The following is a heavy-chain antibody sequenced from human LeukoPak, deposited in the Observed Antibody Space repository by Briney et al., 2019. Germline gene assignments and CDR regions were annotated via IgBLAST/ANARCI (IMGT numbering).Heavy chain of an antibody. V-gene: IGHV3-74*01. CDR2: INSDASST. CDR1: GFTFSSYW. J-gene: IGHJ3*01. Sequence: GGSLRLSCAASGFTFSSYWMHWVRQAPGKGLVWVSRINSDASSTSYADSVKGRFTISRDNAKNTLYLQMNSLRAEDTVVYYCARVQGHPPNGLDVWGQGTMVTVSS. CDR3: ARVQGHPPNGLDV. D-gene: IGHD2-8*01.